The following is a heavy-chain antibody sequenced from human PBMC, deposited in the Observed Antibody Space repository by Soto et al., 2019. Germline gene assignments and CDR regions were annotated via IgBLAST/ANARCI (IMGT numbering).Heavy chain of an antibody. V-gene: IGHV3-21*01. CDR3: ARSGSGDRSNEPLQSYYGMDV. D-gene: IGHD2-21*02. Sequence: PGGSLRLSCAASGFTFSSYSMNWVRQAPGKGLEWVSSISSSSSYIYYADSVKGRFTISRDNAKNSLYLQMNSLRAEDTAVYYCARSGSGDRSNEPLQSYYGMDVWGQGTTVT. J-gene: IGHJ6*02. CDR2: ISSSSSYI. CDR1: GFTFSSYS.